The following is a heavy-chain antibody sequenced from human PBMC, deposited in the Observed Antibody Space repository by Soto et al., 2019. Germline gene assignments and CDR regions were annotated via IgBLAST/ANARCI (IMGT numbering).Heavy chain of an antibody. V-gene: IGHV4-31*03. D-gene: IGHD2-15*01. CDR3: VRGGIAGHWFDP. J-gene: IGHJ5*02. CDR1: RASINSGGFY. CDR2: IFHSGST. Sequence: PSETLSLTCSVSRASINSGGFYYSWIRQPPGKGLECLGYIFHSGSTLYNPSLRGRLTLSADTSRNQLSLHLTSVTAADTAVYYCVRGGIAGHWFDPWGQGILVTVSS.